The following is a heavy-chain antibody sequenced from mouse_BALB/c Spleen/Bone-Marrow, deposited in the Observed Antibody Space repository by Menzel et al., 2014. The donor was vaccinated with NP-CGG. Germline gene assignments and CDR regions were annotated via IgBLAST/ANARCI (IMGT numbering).Heavy chain of an antibody. CDR1: GFDFSTFW. CDR3: ARLHYYGYGAY. J-gene: IGHJ3*01. V-gene: IGHV4-1*02. Sequence: EVKLMESGGGLVQPGGSLKLSCAASGFDFSTFWMSWVRQAPGKGLEWIGEINPDRRTINYSPSLKDKIVISRDNAKNTLYLLMSKVRSEDTALYYCARLHYYGYGAYWGQGTLVTVSA. D-gene: IGHD1-2*01. CDR2: INPDRRTI.